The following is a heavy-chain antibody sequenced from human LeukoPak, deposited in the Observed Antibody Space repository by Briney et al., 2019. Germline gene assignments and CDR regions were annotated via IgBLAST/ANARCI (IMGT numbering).Heavy chain of an antibody. J-gene: IGHJ4*02. Sequence: ASVKVSCKASGYTFTSYAMNWVRQAPGQGLEWTGWINTNTGNPTYAQGFTGRFVFSLDTSVSTAYLQISSLKAEDTAVYYCARGGYSYGYGDYFDYWGQGTLVTVSS. CDR2: INTNTGNP. CDR3: ARGGYSYGYGDYFDY. CDR1: GYTFTSYA. D-gene: IGHD5-18*01. V-gene: IGHV7-4-1*02.